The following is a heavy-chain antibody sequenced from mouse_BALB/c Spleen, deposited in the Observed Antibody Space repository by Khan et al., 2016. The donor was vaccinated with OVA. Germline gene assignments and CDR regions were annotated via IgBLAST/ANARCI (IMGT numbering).Heavy chain of an antibody. V-gene: IGHV9-3-1*01. D-gene: IGHD2-14*01. Sequence: QQVQSGPELKKPGVTVKISCKASGYTFTTYGMNWVKQAPGKGLKWMGWINTYTGEPTYVDDFKGRFAFSLETSASTAYLQINNLKTEDTATYFCARVGYSGTMDYWGQGTSVTVSS. CDR1: GYTFTTYG. CDR2: INTYTGEP. J-gene: IGHJ4*01. CDR3: ARVGYSGTMDY.